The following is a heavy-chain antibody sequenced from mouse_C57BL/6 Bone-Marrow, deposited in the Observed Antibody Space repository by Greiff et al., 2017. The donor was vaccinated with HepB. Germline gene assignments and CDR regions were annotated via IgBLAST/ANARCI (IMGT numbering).Heavy chain of an antibody. CDR3: VRGDYYGSSYYYYAMDY. J-gene: IGHJ4*01. V-gene: IGHV10-3*01. Sequence: DVQLQESGGGLVQPKGSLKLSCAASGFTFNTYAMHWVRQAPGKGLEWVARIRSKSSNYATYYADSVKDRFTISRDDSQSMLYLQMNNLKTEDTAMYYCVRGDYYGSSYYYYAMDYWGQGTSVTVSS. CDR1: GFTFNTYA. CDR2: IRSKSSNYAT. D-gene: IGHD1-1*01.